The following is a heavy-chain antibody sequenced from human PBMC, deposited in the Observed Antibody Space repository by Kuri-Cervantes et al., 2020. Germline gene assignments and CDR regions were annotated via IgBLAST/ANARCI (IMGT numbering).Heavy chain of an antibody. CDR2: INPNSGGT. CDR1: GYTFTSYD. D-gene: IGHD2-8*01. Sequence: ASVKVSCKASGYTFTSYDINWVRQAPGQGLEWMGWINPNSGGTNYAQKFQGRVTMTRDTSISTAYMELSRLRSDDTAVYYCARDHIVLGVDLWGRGTLVTVSS. J-gene: IGHJ2*01. CDR3: ARDHIVLGVDL. V-gene: IGHV1-2*02.